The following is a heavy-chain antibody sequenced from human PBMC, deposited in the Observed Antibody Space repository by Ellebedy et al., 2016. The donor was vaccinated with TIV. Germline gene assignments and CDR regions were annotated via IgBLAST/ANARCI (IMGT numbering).Heavy chain of an antibody. CDR3: AREMGYGDYSNRFDP. V-gene: IGHV4-59*01. Sequence: MPGGSLRLSCTVSGGSISSYYWSWIRQPPGKGLEWIGYIYYSGNTNSNPSLKSRVTTSVDTSKNQFSLKHSPVTAADTAVYYCAREMGYGDYSNRFDPWGQGTLVTVSS. CDR1: GGSISSYY. CDR2: IYYSGNT. D-gene: IGHD4-17*01. J-gene: IGHJ5*02.